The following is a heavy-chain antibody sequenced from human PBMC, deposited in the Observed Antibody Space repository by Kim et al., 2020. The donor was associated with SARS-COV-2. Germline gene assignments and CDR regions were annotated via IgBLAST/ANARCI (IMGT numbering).Heavy chain of an antibody. V-gene: IGHV4-4*02. CDR2: IHHSGIT. CDR1: NGPISSANY. J-gene: IGHJ4*02. D-gene: IGHD3-10*01. Sequence: SETLSLTCVVSNGPISSANYWSWIRQPPGKRLEWLGEIHHSGITYYNPSLKSRVTISIDNSKKQFPLSLTSVTAADTAVYYCASRVGEFDFWGQGTLVIVSS. CDR3: ASRVGEFDF.